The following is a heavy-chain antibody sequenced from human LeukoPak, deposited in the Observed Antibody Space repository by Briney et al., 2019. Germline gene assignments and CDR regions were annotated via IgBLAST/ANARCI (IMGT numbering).Heavy chain of an antibody. V-gene: IGHV4-30-2*01. CDR3: ARERTLGLSIAARTLDY. J-gene: IGHJ4*02. D-gene: IGHD6-6*01. CDR1: GGSISSGGYY. CDR2: IYHSGST. Sequence: PSETLSLTCTVSGGSISSGGYYWSWIRQPPGKGLEWIGYIYHSGSTYYNPSLKSRVTISVDRSKNQFSLKLSSVTAADTAVYYCARERTLGLSIAARTLDYWGQGTLVTVSS.